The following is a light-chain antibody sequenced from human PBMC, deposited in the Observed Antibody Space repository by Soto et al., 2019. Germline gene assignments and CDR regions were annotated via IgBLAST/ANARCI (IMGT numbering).Light chain of an antibody. CDR2: DVS. J-gene: IGLJ1*01. CDR3: SSYTSSTTEV. V-gene: IGLV2-14*03. Sequence: QSALTQSASVSGSPGQSITISCTGTSSDVGGYNYVSWYQHHPGKAPKLMIYDVSSRPSGVSYRFSGSKSGNTASLTISGLQAEDEADYYCSSYTSSTTEVFGTGTKLTVL. CDR1: SSDVGGYNY.